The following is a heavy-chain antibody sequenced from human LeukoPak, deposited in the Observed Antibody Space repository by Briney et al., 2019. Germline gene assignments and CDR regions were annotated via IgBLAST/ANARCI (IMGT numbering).Heavy chain of an antibody. CDR3: ARQVVVAANWGAYYYYYMDV. V-gene: IGHV3-7*01. CDR2: IKQDGSEK. D-gene: IGHD2-15*01. CDR1: GFTFSSYW. Sequence: GGSLRLSCAASGFTFSSYWMSWVRQAPGKGLEWVANIKQDGSEKYYVDSVKGRFTISRDNAKNSLYLQMNSLRAEDTAVYYWARQVVVAANWGAYYYYYMDVWGKGTTVTVSS. J-gene: IGHJ6*03.